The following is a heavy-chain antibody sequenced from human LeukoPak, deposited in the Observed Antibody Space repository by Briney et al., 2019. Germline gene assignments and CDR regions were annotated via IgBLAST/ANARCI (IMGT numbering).Heavy chain of an antibody. D-gene: IGHD2-2*01. Sequence: QPGGALRLSCTASGFKCNNYAMHWVRQAPGKELEWVAVISYDGTFEDYADSVKGRLTISRDNSKNTLYLQMNSLRVEDTAMYYCTRGKLIVLVPAPIWGQGTMVTVSS. V-gene: IGHV3-30*03. J-gene: IGHJ3*02. CDR3: TRGKLIVLVPAPI. CDR1: GFKCNNYA. CDR2: ISYDGTFE.